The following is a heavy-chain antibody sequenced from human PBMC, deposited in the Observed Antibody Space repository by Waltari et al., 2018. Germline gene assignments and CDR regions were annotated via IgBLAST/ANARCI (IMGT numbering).Heavy chain of an antibody. CDR3: AKDTIRGVIVKLDY. Sequence: EVQLVESGGGLVHPGGSLRLSCAASGITFSSYAMSWVRQAPGKGLEWVSAIRGSGGRTYYADSVKGRFTVSRDNSKNTLYLQMNSLRAEDTAVYYCAKDTIRGVIVKLDYWGQGTLVSVSS. CDR1: GITFSSYA. D-gene: IGHD3-16*02. J-gene: IGHJ4*02. V-gene: IGHV3-23*04. CDR2: IRGSGGRT.